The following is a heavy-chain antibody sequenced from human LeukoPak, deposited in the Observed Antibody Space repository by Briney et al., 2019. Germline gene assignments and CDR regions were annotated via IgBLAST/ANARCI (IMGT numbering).Heavy chain of an antibody. J-gene: IGHJ5*02. D-gene: IGHD2-2*02. V-gene: IGHV1-69*13. CDR2: IIPIFGTA. CDR3: ARVYGSSCSSTSCYRNWFDP. Sequence: ASVKVSCKASGGTFSSYAISWVRQAPGQGLERMGGIIPIFGTANYAQKFQGRVTITADESTSTAYMELSSLRSEDTAVYYCARVYGSSCSSTSCYRNWFDPWGQGTLVTVSS. CDR1: GGTFSSYA.